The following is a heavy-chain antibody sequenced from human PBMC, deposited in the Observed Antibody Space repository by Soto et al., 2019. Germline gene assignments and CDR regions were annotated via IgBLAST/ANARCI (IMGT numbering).Heavy chain of an antibody. V-gene: IGHV4-39*01. Sequence: SETLSLTCTVSGGSISGYYWGWIRQPPGKGLEWIGSIYYSGSTYYNPSLKSRVTISVDTSKNQFSLKLSSVTAADTAVYYCASQSGWLYYYYYGMDVWGQGTTVTVS. J-gene: IGHJ6*02. CDR1: GGSISGYY. D-gene: IGHD6-19*01. CDR2: IYYSGST. CDR3: ASQSGWLYYYYYGMDV.